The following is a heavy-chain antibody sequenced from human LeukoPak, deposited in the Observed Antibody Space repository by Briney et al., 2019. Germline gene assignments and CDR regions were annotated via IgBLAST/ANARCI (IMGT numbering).Heavy chain of an antibody. Sequence: GGSLRLSCAASGFTFSSYSMNWVRQAPGKGLEWVSSISSSSSYIYYADSVKGRFTISRDNVKNSLYLQMNSLRAEDTAVYYCARSGDYYDSSGYWLGTTDYWGQGTLVTVSS. V-gene: IGHV3-21*01. J-gene: IGHJ4*02. CDR2: ISSSSSYI. CDR3: ARSGDYYDSSGYWLGTTDY. CDR1: GFTFSSYS. D-gene: IGHD3-22*01.